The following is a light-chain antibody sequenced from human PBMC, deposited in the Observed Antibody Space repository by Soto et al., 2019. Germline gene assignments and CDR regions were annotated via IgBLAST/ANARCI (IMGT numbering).Light chain of an antibody. J-gene: IGKJ1*01. CDR2: GAS. CDR1: QNIRTK. V-gene: IGKV3-20*01. Sequence: EIVMTQSPATLSVSPGEGATLSYRASQNIRTKLAWYQQKPGQAPRLLIYGASNRATGIPDRFSGSGSGTDFTLTISRLEPEDFAVYYCQQYGSSGTFGQGTKVDIK. CDR3: QQYGSSGT.